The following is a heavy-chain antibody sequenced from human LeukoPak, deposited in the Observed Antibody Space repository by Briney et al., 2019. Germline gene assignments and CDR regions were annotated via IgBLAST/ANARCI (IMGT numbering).Heavy chain of an antibody. CDR2: IKQDGSEK. CDR1: GFTFGDYA. D-gene: IGHD3-10*01. V-gene: IGHV3-7*03. J-gene: IGHJ4*02. Sequence: PGGSLRLSCTASGFTFGDYAMSWVRQAPGKGLEWVANIKQDGSEKYYVGSVKGRFTTSRDNAKNSLYLQMNSLRAEDTAVYYCARDFGLDYWGQGTLVTVSS. CDR3: ARDFGLDY.